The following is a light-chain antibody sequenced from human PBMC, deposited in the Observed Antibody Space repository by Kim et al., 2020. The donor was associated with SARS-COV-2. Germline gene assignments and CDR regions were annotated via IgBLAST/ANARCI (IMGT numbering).Light chain of an antibody. CDR3: SSYTSSSTWV. J-gene: IGLJ3*02. Sequence: QSALTQPASVSGSPGQSITMSCTGTSSDVGAYKYVSWYQQHPGKAPKLIIYDVSNRPSGVFNRFSASKSGNTASLTISGLQAEDEADYYCSSYTSSSTWVFGGGTQLTVL. CDR2: DVS. V-gene: IGLV2-14*03. CDR1: SSDVGAYKY.